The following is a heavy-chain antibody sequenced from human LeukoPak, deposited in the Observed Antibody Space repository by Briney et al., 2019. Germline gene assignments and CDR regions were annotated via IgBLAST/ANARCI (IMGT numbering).Heavy chain of an antibody. CDR2: ISSSSSYI. CDR1: GFTFSSYS. Sequence: PGGSLRLSCAASGFTFSSYSMNWVRQAPGEGLEWVSSISSSSSYIYYADSVKGRFTISRDNAKTSLYLQMNSLRAEDTAVYYCASEGGGYDALYDYWGQGTLVTVSS. J-gene: IGHJ4*02. V-gene: IGHV3-21*01. CDR3: ASEGGGYDALYDY. D-gene: IGHD5-12*01.